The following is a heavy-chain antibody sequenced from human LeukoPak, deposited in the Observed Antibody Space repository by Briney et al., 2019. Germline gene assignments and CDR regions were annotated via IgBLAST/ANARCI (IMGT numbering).Heavy chain of an antibody. CDR3: ARVGDLDAFDI. J-gene: IGHJ3*02. V-gene: IGHV3-64*01. Sequence: GGSLRLSCAASGFTFSNYGMHWVRQAPGKGLEYVSAISRNGGNTYYANSVKGRFTISRDNSKNTLYLQMGSLKAEDMAVYYCARVGDLDAFDIWGQGTMVTVSS. CDR2: ISRNGGNT. CDR1: GFTFSNYG. D-gene: IGHD3-16*01.